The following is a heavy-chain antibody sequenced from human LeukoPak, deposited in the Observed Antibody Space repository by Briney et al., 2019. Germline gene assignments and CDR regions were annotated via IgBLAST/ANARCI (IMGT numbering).Heavy chain of an antibody. Sequence: PGGSLRLSCAASGLTFSSHWMHWVRQAPGKGLVWVSRITNDGSSTTYADSVKGRFTISRDNAKNMLYLQVNSLRAEDTAVYYCAKDYPEGSYWDYWGQGTLVTVSS. CDR3: AKDYPEGSYWDY. J-gene: IGHJ4*02. CDR1: GLTFSSHW. CDR2: ITNDGSST. D-gene: IGHD3-10*01. V-gene: IGHV3-74*01.